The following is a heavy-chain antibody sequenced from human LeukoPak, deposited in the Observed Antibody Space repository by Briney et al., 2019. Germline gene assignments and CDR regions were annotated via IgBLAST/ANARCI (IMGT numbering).Heavy chain of an antibody. D-gene: IGHD3-22*01. V-gene: IGHV3-30*03. Sequence: PGGSLRLSCAASGFTFNTYGMHWVRQAPGKGLEWVAVISYDGSNKYYADSVKGRFTISRDNSKNTLYLQMNSLRAEDTAVYYCVRGVGLYDTIGYFDYWGQGTLVTVSS. CDR1: GFTFNTYG. CDR3: VRGVGLYDTIGYFDY. CDR2: ISYDGSNK. J-gene: IGHJ4*02.